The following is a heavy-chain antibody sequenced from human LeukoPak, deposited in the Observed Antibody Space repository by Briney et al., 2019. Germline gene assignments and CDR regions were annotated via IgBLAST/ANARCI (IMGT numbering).Heavy chain of an antibody. CDR3: ARHPGIAAADDY. V-gene: IGHV5-10-1*01. Sequence: GESLKISCKGSGYSFTSYWISWVRQMPGKGLEWMGRIDPSDSYTNYSPSFQGHVTISADKSISTAYPQWSSLKASDTAMYYCARHPGIAAADDYWGQGTLVTVSS. D-gene: IGHD6-13*01. CDR2: IDPSDSYT. CDR1: GYSFTSYW. J-gene: IGHJ4*02.